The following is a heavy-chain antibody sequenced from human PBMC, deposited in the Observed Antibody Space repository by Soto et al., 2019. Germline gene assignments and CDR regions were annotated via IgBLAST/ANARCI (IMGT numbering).Heavy chain of an antibody. V-gene: IGHV2-26*04. J-gene: IGHJ5*02. D-gene: IGHD2-2*01. CDR3: ASTYSTSWYWFDP. CDR1: GFSLSNAGLG. CDR2: IFSNDEK. Sequence: QVTVKESGPVLVKPTETLTLTCTVSGFSLSNAGLGVSWIRQPPGKSLEWLAHIFSNDEKSYRTSLKSRLTDTKDTSKSQVDRTMTNMDPVDTATYYCASTYSTSWYWFDPWGQGTLVTVSS.